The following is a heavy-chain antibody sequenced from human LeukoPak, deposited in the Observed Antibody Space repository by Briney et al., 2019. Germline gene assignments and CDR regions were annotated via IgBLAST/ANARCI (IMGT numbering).Heavy chain of an antibody. J-gene: IGHJ5*02. Sequence: ASVKVSCKASGYTFINFYIHWVRQAPGQGLEWMGIINPSGGSTSYAQKFQGRVTMTRDTSTSTVYMELSSLRSEDTAVYYCARDMKEGILWSWGQGTLVTVSS. CDR3: ARDMKEGILWS. V-gene: IGHV1-46*01. D-gene: IGHD2/OR15-2a*01. CDR2: INPSGGST. CDR1: GYTFINFY.